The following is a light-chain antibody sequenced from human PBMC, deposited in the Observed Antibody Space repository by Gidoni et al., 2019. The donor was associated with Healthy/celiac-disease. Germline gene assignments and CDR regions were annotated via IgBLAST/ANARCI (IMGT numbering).Light chain of an antibody. CDR3: QKYNSAPRT. CDR1: QGISNY. V-gene: IGKV1-27*01. Sequence: DSQMTQTPSSLSASVGDRVTITCRASQGISNYLAWYQQKPGKVPKLLIYAASTLQSGVPSRFSGSGSGTDFPLTISSLHPEVFASYYCQKYNSAPRTFGQGTKVEIK. CDR2: AAS. J-gene: IGKJ1*01.